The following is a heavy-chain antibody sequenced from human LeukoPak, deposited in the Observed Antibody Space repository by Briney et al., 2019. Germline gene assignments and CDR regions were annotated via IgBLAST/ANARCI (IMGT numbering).Heavy chain of an antibody. J-gene: IGHJ4*02. CDR2: IKLDGSEK. CDR1: GFTFGKYW. D-gene: IGHD3-3*01. Sequence: PGGSLRLSCVASGFTFGKYWMSRVRQAPGKGLEWVANIKLDGSEKNYVDSVKGRFTISRDNTKNSLYLQMNSLRAEDTAVFYCARDQYDTWSRRGNFDSWGQGTLVIASS. CDR3: ARDQYDTWSRRGNFDS. V-gene: IGHV3-7*03.